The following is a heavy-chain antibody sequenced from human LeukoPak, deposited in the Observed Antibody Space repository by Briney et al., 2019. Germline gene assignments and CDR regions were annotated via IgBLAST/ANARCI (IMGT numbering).Heavy chain of an antibody. J-gene: IGHJ4*02. D-gene: IGHD2-21*02. CDR3: VRIRSLVTTH. CDR2: MYHSGST. CDR1: GGSITSDF. Sequence: SETLSLTCSVSGGSITSDFWGWIRQSPGKGLEWIGYMYHSGSTNYNPSLMSRVTMSADTSKNQFSLTLRSATVADTAIYFCVRIRSLVTTHWGPGTLVTVSS. V-gene: IGHV4-59*01.